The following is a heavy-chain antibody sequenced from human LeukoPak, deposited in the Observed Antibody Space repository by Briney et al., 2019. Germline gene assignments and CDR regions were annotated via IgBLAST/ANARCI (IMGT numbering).Heavy chain of an antibody. CDR2: IYYSGST. V-gene: IGHV4-59*01. CDR3: ARDTIFTYGSGSYYSEGFDP. J-gene: IGHJ5*02. CDR1: GFTFSSYA. Sequence: GSLRLSCAASGFTFSSYAMHWIRQPPGKGLEWIGYIYYSGSTNYNPSLKSRVTISVDTSKNQFSLKLSSVTVADTAVYYCARDTIFTYGSGSYYSEGFDPWGQGTLVTVSS. D-gene: IGHD3-10*01.